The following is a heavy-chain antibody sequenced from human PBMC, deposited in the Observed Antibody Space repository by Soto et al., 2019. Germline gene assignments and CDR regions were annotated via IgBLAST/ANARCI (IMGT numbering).Heavy chain of an antibody. CDR2: ISYDGTNR. D-gene: IGHD2-8*01. J-gene: IGHJ6*02. Sequence: VQLVESGGGVVQPGRSLRLSCAASGDSGFSFSSNGFHWVRQAPGKGLEWVAVISYDGTNRHFAESIKGRFSVSRDNAMLTVDLQMNSLRPKDTAIYYCAKNLMVRSYFYGMDVWGQGTTVTVSS. CDR1: GDSGFSFSSNG. V-gene: IGHV3-30*18. CDR3: AKNLMVRSYFYGMDV.